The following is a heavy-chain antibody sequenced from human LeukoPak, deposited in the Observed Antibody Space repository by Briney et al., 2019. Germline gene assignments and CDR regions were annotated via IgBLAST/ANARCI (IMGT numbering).Heavy chain of an antibody. CDR3: ARRRQWLESRNFDY. CDR1: GGSISSSSYY. D-gene: IGHD6-19*01. CDR2: IYYSGST. J-gene: IGHJ4*02. V-gene: IGHV4-39*01. Sequence: SETLSLTCTVSGGSISSSSYYWGWIRQPPGKGLEWIGSIYYSGSTYYNPSLKSRVTISVDTSKNQFSLKLSSVTAADTALYYCARRRQWLESRNFDYWGQGTLVTVSS.